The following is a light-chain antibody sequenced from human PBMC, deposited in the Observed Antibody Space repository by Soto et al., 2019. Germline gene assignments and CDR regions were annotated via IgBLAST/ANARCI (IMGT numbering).Light chain of an antibody. V-gene: IGLV3-1*01. J-gene: IGLJ3*02. Sequence: SSELTQPPSVSVSPGQTASITCSGDKLGDKYACWYQQKPGQSPVLVIYQDSKRPSGIPERFSGSNSGNTATLTISGTQAMDEADYYCQAWDSHLGVFGGGTKLTVL. CDR3: QAWDSHLGV. CDR2: QDS. CDR1: KLGDKY.